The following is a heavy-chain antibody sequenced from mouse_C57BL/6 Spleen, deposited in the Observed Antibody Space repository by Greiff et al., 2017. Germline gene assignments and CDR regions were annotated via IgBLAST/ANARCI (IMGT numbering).Heavy chain of an antibody. D-gene: IGHD3-1*01. Sequence: VQLQQSGAELVKPGASVKISCKASGYAFSSYWMNWVKQRPGKGLEWIGQIYPGDGDTNYNGKFKGKATLTAEKSSSTAYMQLSSLTSEDSAVYFCARKGAFYYFDYWGQGTTLTVSS. CDR1: GYAFSSYW. CDR2: IYPGDGDT. J-gene: IGHJ2*01. V-gene: IGHV1-80*01. CDR3: ARKGAFYYFDY.